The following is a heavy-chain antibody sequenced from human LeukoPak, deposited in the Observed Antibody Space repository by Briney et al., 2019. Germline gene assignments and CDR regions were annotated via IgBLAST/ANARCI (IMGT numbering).Heavy chain of an antibody. V-gene: IGHV4-59*01. CDR3: ARGDQAAARDAFDI. J-gene: IGHJ3*02. CDR1: GGSISSYY. D-gene: IGHD6-13*01. Sequence: PSETLSLTCTVSGGSISSYYWSWIRQPPGKGLEWIGYIYYSGSTNYNPSLKSRVTISVDTSKNQFSLKLSSVTAADTAVYYCARGDQAAARDAFDIWGQGTMVTVSS. CDR2: IYYSGST.